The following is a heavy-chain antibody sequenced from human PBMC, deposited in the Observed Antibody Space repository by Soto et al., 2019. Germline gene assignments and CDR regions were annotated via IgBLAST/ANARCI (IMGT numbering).Heavy chain of an antibody. D-gene: IGHD3-9*01. Sequence: GGSLRLSCTASGFTFSHYNMNWVRQTPGKGLEWVSYIGAGSSPTYYADSVKGRFTISRDNAQNSLFLQMNSLRDEDTAVYYCVRDNSLRFFDWHHFDPWGQGTLVRVSS. J-gene: IGHJ5*02. CDR2: IGAGSSPT. V-gene: IGHV3-48*02. CDR3: VRDNSLRFFDWHHFDP. CDR1: GFTFSHYN.